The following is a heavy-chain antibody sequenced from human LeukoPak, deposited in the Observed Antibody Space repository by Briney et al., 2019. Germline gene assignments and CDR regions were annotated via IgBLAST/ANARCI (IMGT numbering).Heavy chain of an antibody. D-gene: IGHD6-19*01. CDR3: ARAAIAVAGPINWFDP. Sequence: SETLSLTCAVYGGSFSGYYWSWIRQPPGKGLEWIGEINHSGSTNYNPSLKSRVTVSVDTSKNQFSLKLSSVTAADTAVYYCARAAIAVAGPINWFDPWGQGTLVTVSS. V-gene: IGHV4-34*01. J-gene: IGHJ5*02. CDR2: INHSGST. CDR1: GGSFSGYY.